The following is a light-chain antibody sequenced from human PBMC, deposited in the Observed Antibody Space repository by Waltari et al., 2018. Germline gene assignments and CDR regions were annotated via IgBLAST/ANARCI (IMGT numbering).Light chain of an antibody. V-gene: IGLV2-14*03. CDR2: DVS. CDR3: SSYTSNNAV. Sequence: QSALTQPASVSGSPAQSITVPFTGISNDVAINNFVDSYQHHPGKAPKVVVYDVSYRPSGVSDRFSGSKSGNTASLTISGLQAEDEADYYCSSYTSNNAVFGGGTKLTVL. J-gene: IGLJ3*02. CDR1: SNDVAINNF.